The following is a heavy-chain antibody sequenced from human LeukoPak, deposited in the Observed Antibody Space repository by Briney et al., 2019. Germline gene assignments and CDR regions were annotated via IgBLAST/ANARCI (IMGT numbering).Heavy chain of an antibody. CDR1: GGSISSSSYY. CDR3: ARHAVMTTVTLFDY. CDR2: IYYSGST. D-gene: IGHD4-17*01. J-gene: IGHJ4*02. V-gene: IGHV4-39*01. Sequence: ASETLSLTCTVSGGSISSSSYYWGWIRQSPGKGLEWIGSIYYSGSTYYNPSLKSRVTISVDTSKNQFSLKLSSVTAADTAVYYCARHAVMTTVTLFDYWGQGTLVTVSS.